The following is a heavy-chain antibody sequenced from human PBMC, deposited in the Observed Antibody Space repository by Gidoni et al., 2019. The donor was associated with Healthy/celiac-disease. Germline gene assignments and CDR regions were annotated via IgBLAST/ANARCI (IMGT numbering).Heavy chain of an antibody. CDR3: AKDLVSSVVPAAIGFVDY. J-gene: IGHJ4*02. CDR1: GFSVRSYG. Sequence: VQLVESGGGVVKRGRPMRLSCAASGFSVRSYGRHWVRKAPGKGLEWVAVISQYGSNKYYADSVKGRFTISRDNSKNTLYLQMNSLRAEDTTVYYCAKDLVSSVVPAAIGFVDYWVQGTLVTVSS. CDR2: ISQYGSNK. D-gene: IGHD2-2*01. V-gene: IGHV3-30*18.